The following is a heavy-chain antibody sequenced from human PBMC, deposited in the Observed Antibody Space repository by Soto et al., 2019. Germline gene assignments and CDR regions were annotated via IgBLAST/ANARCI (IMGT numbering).Heavy chain of an antibody. Sequence: QVQLVESGGGVVQPGRSLRLSCAASGFTFSSYAMHWVRQAPGKGLEWVAVISYDGSNKYYADSVKGRFTISRDNSKNTLFLQMNSLRAEDTAVYYCSRVGRLKYFEPCGQGTLVTGSS. D-gene: IGHD2-8*01. CDR2: ISYDGSNK. J-gene: IGHJ4*02. CDR1: GFTFSSYA. V-gene: IGHV3-30-3*01. CDR3: SRVGRLKYFEP.